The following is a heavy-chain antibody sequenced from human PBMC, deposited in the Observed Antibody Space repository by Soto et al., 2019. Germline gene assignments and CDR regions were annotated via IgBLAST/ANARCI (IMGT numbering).Heavy chain of an antibody. V-gene: IGHV3-23*01. CDR3: AKDLTVTYYYDSSGPGDAFDI. Sequence: GGSLRLSCAASGFTFSSYAMSWVRQAPGKGLEWVSAISGSGGSTYYADSVKGRFTISRDNSKNTLYLQMNSLRAEDTAVYYCAKDLTVTYYYDSSGPGDAFDIWGQGTMVTVSS. CDR1: GFTFSSYA. D-gene: IGHD3-22*01. J-gene: IGHJ3*02. CDR2: ISGSGGST.